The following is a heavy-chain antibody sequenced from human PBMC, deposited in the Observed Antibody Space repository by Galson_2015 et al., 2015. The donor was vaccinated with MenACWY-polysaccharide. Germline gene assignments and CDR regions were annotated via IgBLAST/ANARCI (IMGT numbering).Heavy chain of an antibody. D-gene: IGHD2-15*01. Sequence: TLSLTCTVSGGPITSGDFSWTWVRQTPGKGLEWIAYIHSSGTTNHNPSLRSRVVISVDTSKNQFSLKLNSVTAADTAMYYCASLPLGYCSSGRCFGWFDPWGQGTLVTVSS. V-gene: IGHV4-30-4*01. CDR3: ASLPLGYCSSGRCFGWFDP. CDR2: IHSSGTT. CDR1: GGPITSGDFS. J-gene: IGHJ5*02.